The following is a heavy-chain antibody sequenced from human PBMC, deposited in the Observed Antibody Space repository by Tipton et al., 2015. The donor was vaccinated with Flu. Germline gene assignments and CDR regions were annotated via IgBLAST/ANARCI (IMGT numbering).Heavy chain of an antibody. CDR2: IYTSGSS. V-gene: IGHV4-61*02. Sequence: TLSLTCTVSGDSMSSGRHYWSWIRQPAGKGLEWIGRIYTSGSSNYSPSLKGRVTISLDTSKKQFSLKPSSVTAADTAVYYCARGRDYGDYFDYWGQGTLVTVSS. CDR1: GDSMSSGRHY. CDR3: ARGRDYGDYFDY. D-gene: IGHD4-17*01. J-gene: IGHJ4*02.